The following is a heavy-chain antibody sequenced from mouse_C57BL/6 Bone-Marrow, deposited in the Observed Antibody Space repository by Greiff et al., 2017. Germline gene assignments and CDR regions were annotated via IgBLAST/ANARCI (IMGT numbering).Heavy chain of an antibody. CDR1: GYTFTSYW. J-gene: IGHJ3*01. CDR2: IDPSDSYT. V-gene: IGHV1-69*01. CDR3: ARRGVTTPLAY. Sequence: VQLQQPGAELVMPGASVKLSCKASGYTFTSYWMHWLKQRLGQGLEWIGEIDPSDSYTNYNQKFKGKSTLTVDKSSSTAYMQLSSLTSEDSAVYYCARRGVTTPLAYWGQGTLVTVSA. D-gene: IGHD2-2*01.